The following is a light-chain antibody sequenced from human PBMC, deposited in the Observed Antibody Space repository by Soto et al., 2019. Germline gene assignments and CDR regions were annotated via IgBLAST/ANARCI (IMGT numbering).Light chain of an antibody. CDR2: EAN. CDR1: SSDVGSYNL. J-gene: IGLJ1*01. V-gene: IGLV2-23*01. CDR3: SSYANINTRACV. Sequence: QSALTQPASVSGSPGQSITISCTGTSSDVGSYNLVSWYQQHPGKAPKLMIYEANKRPSGVSDRFSGSKSGNTASLTISGLQAEDEAEYYCSSYANINTRACVFGTGTKVTVL.